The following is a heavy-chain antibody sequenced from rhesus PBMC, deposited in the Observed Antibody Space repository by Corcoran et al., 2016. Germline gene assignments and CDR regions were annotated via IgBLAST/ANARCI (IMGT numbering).Heavy chain of an antibody. CDR3: GRRAPHRSGWVVGRFDV. V-gene: IGHV4-165*02. Sequence: VQLQESGPGLVKPSETLSLTCAVSGGSIRTSSWNLVRPSPGKGLAWIGDIGGTGGTTYANPTLKGRLPMSTETTKNTFGVSLSSVNAANKAVDYCGRRAPHRSGWVVGRFDVWGAGVLVTVSS. J-gene: IGHJ5-1*01. D-gene: IGHD6-31*01. CDR1: GGSIRTSS. CDR2: IGGTGGTT.